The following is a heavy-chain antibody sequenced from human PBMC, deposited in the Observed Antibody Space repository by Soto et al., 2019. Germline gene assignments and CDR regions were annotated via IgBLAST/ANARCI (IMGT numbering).Heavy chain of an antibody. CDR1: GFTFSSYG. D-gene: IGHD1-26*01. J-gene: IGHJ4*02. Sequence: PGGSLRLSCAASGFTFSSYGMHWVRQAPGKGLEWVAVIWYDGRNKNYGDSVKGRFTISRDNSKNTLYLQMNSLRAEDTAVCYCAREVTGSYPFDYWGQGTLVTVSS. CDR2: IWYDGRNK. V-gene: IGHV3-33*01. CDR3: AREVTGSYPFDY.